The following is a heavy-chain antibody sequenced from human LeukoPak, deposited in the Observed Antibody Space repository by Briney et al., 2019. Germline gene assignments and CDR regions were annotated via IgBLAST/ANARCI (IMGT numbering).Heavy chain of an antibody. V-gene: IGHV4-59*01. D-gene: IGHD5-24*01. CDR1: GGSISRYY. J-gene: IGHJ4*02. Sequence: SETLSLTCTVSGGSISRYYWWWMRQPPGKGREGIGYIYYSGSTNYNPSRKSRVTISVDTSKNQFPLQLRSVTAADTAVYYCAREDGYNLGYLDYWGQGTLVTVSS. CDR3: AREDGYNLGYLDY. CDR2: IYYSGST.